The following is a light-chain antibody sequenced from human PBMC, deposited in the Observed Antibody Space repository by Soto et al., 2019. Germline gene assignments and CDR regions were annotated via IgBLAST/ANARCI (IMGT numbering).Light chain of an antibody. V-gene: IGLV2-14*01. J-gene: IGLJ2*01. CDR2: DVS. Sequence: QSALTQPASVSGSPGQSITFSCTGTSSDVGGYNYVSWYQQHPGKAPKLMIYDVSNRPSGVSNRFSGSKSGNTASLTISGLQAEDEADYYCSSYTSSSVVFGGGTQLTVL. CDR1: SSDVGGYNY. CDR3: SSYTSSSVV.